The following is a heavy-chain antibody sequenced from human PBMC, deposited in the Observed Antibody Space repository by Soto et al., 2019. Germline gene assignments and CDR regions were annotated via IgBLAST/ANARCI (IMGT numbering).Heavy chain of an antibody. V-gene: IGHV4-31*03. J-gene: IGHJ4*02. CDR2: IYDSVNT. CDR1: GDSLSSGGHY. CDR3: ARVDHRGYFAILTAY. D-gene: IGHD3-9*01. Sequence: PSETLSLTCTVSGDSLSSGGHYWSWIRQHPGKGLEWIGHIYDSVNTYYSPSLRSRVTISADMSKNQFSLNLRSVTAADTAVYYCARVDHRGYFAILTAYWGQGTLVTVSS.